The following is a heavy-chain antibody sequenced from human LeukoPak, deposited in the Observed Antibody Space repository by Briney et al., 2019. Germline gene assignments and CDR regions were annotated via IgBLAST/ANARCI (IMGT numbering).Heavy chain of an antibody. V-gene: IGHV5-51*01. D-gene: IGHD6-19*01. CDR3: ARLQQWLGSAWFDP. CDR2: IYPGVSDT. Sequence: GESLKISCQGSGYSFTSYWLGWVRQMPGKGLGWMGIIYPGVSDTRYSPSFQGQVTFPANKSMSTAYLQWSSLNASDTAMYYCARLQQWLGSAWFDPWGQGTLVTVSS. J-gene: IGHJ5*02. CDR1: GYSFTSYW.